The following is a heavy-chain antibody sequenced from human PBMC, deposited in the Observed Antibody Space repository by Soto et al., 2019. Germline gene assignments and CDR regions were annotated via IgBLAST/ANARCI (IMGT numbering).Heavy chain of an antibody. J-gene: IGHJ5*02. D-gene: IGHD6-19*01. Sequence: SETLSLTCAVYGGSFSGYYWSWIRQPPGKGLEWIGEINHSGSTNYNPSLKSRVTISVDTSKNQFSLKLSSVTAADTAVYYCARGKSPGIAVARRRWFDPWGQGTLVTVSS. CDR2: INHSGST. CDR1: GGSFSGYY. CDR3: ARGKSPGIAVARRRWFDP. V-gene: IGHV4-34*01.